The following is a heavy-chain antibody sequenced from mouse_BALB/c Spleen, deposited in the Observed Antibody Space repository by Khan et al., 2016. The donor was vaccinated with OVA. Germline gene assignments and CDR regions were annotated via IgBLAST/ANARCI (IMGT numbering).Heavy chain of an antibody. V-gene: IGHV2-9*02. Sequence: VQLQESGPGLVAPSQSLSITCTVSGFSLTTYGVHWVRQPPGKGLEWLGVIWAGGSTNFNSALMSRLSISKDNSKSQVFLKMNSLQTVDTAMYYCARDRNYVNDWAMDYWGQGTSVTVPS. CDR1: GFSLTTYG. CDR3: ARDRNYVNDWAMDY. J-gene: IGHJ4*01. D-gene: IGHD2-2*01. CDR2: IWAGGST.